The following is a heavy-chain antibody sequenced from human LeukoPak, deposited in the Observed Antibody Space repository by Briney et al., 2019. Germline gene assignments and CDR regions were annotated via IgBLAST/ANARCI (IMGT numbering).Heavy chain of an antibody. CDR3: ARERRDYYDSSGYYPFDY. CDR1: GGTFSSYA. CDR2: IIPIFGTA. D-gene: IGHD3-22*01. V-gene: IGHV1-69*13. J-gene: IGHJ4*02. Sequence: GASVKVSCKASGGTFSSYAISWVRQAPGQGLEWMGGIIPIFGTANYAQKFQGRVTITADESTSTAYMELSSLRSEDTAVYYCARERRDYYDSSGYYPFDYWGQGTLVTVSS.